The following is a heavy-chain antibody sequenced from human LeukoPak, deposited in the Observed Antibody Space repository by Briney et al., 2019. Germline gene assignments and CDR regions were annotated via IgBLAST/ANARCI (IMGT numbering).Heavy chain of an antibody. J-gene: IGHJ4*02. CDR1: GFTFSSCS. Sequence: GGSLRLSCAASGFTFSSCSMNWVRQAPGKGLEWVSSISSSSSYIYYADSVKGRFTISRDNAKNSLYLQMNSLRAEDTAVYYCARLSPLYSSSSAYWGQGTLVTVSS. D-gene: IGHD6-6*01. V-gene: IGHV3-21*01. CDR2: ISSSSSYI. CDR3: ARLSPLYSSSSAY.